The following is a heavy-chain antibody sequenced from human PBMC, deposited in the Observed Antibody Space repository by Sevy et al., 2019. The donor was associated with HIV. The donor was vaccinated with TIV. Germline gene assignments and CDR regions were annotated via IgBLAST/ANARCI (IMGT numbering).Heavy chain of an antibody. D-gene: IGHD3-3*01. CDR3: ARTYDFWSTYYTGSYYYGMDV. J-gene: IGHJ6*02. V-gene: IGHV3-33*01. Sequence: GGSLRLSCVASGFTLSSHGMHWVRQAPGKGLEWVALIWYDGSHKFYADSVKGRFTISRDNTKNTLYLQMNSLIAEDTAVYYCARTYDFWSTYYTGSYYYGMDVWGQGTTVTVSS. CDR1: GFTLSSHG. CDR2: IWYDGSHK.